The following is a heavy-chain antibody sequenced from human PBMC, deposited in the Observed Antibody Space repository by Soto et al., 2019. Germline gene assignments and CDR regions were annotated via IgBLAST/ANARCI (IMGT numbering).Heavy chain of an antibody. V-gene: IGHV1-3*01. J-gene: IGHJ6*02. D-gene: IGHD3-3*01. CDR1: GYTFTSYA. CDR2: INAGNGNT. Sequence: ASVKVSCKASGYTFTSYAMHWVRQAPGQRLEWMGWINAGNGNTKYSQKFQGRVTITRDTSASTAYMELSSLRSEDTAVYYCARERAYDYEFWSGSLRGRYYYGMDVWGQGTTVTVSS. CDR3: ARERAYDYEFWSGSLRGRYYYGMDV.